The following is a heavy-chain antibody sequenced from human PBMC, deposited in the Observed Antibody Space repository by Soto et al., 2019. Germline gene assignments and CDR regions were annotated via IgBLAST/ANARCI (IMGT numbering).Heavy chain of an antibody. CDR1: GGSISSSNW. J-gene: IGHJ4*02. D-gene: IGHD5-18*01. V-gene: IGHV4-4*02. Sequence: SETLSLTCAVSGGSISSSNWWSCVRQPPGKGLEWIGEIYHSGSTNYNPSLKSRVTISVDKSKNQFSLKLSSVSAADTAVYYCAKLDTAMAFDYWGQGTLVTVSS. CDR2: IYHSGST. CDR3: AKLDTAMAFDY.